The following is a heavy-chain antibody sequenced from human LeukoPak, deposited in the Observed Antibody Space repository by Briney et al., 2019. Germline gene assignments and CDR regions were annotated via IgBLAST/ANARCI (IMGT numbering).Heavy chain of an antibody. CDR1: GFTFSSYS. CDR3: ANHGPSSGYYMRNDPGGGIVY. D-gene: IGHD3-22*01. J-gene: IGHJ4*02. Sequence: GGSLRLSCAASGFTFSSYSMNWVRQAPGKGLEWVSYISSSSSTIYYADSVKGRFTISRDNAKNSLYLQMNSLRDEDTAVYYCANHGPSSGYYMRNDPGGGIVYWGQGTLVTVSS. CDR2: ISSSSSTI. V-gene: IGHV3-48*02.